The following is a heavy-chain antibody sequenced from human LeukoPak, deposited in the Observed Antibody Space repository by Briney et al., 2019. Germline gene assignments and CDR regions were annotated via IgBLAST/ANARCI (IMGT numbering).Heavy chain of an antibody. D-gene: IGHD3-10*01. J-gene: IGHJ4*02. CDR3: ATYSSENVGDDY. Sequence: SATLSLTCTVSGGSISSSSYYWAWIRQPPGNGLEWIGSIYYSGSTYYNPSLTSRVTISVDTSKNQFSLNLRSLTAADTAVYYCATYSSENVGDDYWGQGTLVTVSS. CDR1: GGSISSSSYY. CDR2: IYYSGST. V-gene: IGHV4-39*01.